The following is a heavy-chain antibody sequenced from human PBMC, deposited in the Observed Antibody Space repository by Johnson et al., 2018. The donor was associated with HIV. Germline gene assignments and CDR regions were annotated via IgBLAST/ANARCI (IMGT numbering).Heavy chain of an antibody. V-gene: IGHV3-30*02. CDR3: ASSGVDYYDSSVW. J-gene: IGHJ3*01. Sequence: VQLVESGGGVVQPGGSLRLSCAASGFTFSNYGMHWVRQAPGKGLEWVAFIRYDGSNKYYADSVKGRFTISRDNSKNTLYLQMNSLRAEDTAVYYCASSGVDYYDSSVWWGQGTMVTVSS. CDR1: GFTFSNYG. CDR2: IRYDGSNK. D-gene: IGHD3-22*01.